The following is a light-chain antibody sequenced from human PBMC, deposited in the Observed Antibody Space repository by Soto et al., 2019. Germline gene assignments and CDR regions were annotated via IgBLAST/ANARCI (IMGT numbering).Light chain of an antibody. V-gene: IGLV2-23*02. CDR3: CSYAGSSTQSYV. CDR2: EVS. Sequence: QSVLTQPASASGSPGQSITISCTGTNSDVGSYNLVSWYQQHPGKAPKVIIYEVSERPSGVSDRFSGSKSGNTASLMISGLQAEDEADYYCCSYAGSSTQSYVFGSGTKVTVL. CDR1: NSDVGSYNL. J-gene: IGLJ1*01.